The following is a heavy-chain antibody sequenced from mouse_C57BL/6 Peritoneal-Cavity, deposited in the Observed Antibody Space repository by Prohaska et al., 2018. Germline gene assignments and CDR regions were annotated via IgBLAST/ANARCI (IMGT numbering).Heavy chain of an antibody. CDR2: ISSGSSTI. D-gene: IGHD1-1*02. V-gene: IGHV5-17*01. CDR1: DYG. Sequence: DYGMHWVRQAPEKGLECVAYISSGSSTIYYADTVKGRFTISRDNAKNTLFLQMTSLRSEDTAMYYCARGLWSSDYLDYWGQGTTLTVSS. CDR3: ARGLWSSDYLDY. J-gene: IGHJ2*01.